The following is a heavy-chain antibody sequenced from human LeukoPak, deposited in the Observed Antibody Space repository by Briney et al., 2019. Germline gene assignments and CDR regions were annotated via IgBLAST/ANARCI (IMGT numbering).Heavy chain of an antibody. Sequence: SETLCLTCTVSGYSISSGYYWGWIRQPPGKRLEWSGSIYNSGSTYYKWSLKSRVTISVDTSKNELSLKLSSLTAADTAWYYCARALWHIVVVTANFPSAYFDYWGQGTLVTVPP. CDR3: ARALWHIVVVTANFPSAYFDY. J-gene: IGHJ4*02. CDR1: GYSISSGYY. D-gene: IGHD2-21*02. CDR2: IYNSGST. V-gene: IGHV4-38-2*02.